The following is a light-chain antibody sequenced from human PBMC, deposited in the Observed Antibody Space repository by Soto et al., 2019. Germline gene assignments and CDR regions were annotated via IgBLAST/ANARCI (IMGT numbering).Light chain of an antibody. J-gene: IGKJ1*01. CDR1: QNIDMY. Sequence: DIHMTQSPSSLSASVGYTFTITCRASQNIDMYLNWYQQKPGKAPRVXISGASSRATGIPDRFSGSGSGTDFTLTISRMEPEDFAVYYCQQYGSSRTFGQGTKVDI. CDR3: QQYGSSRT. CDR2: GAS. V-gene: IGKV1-39*01.